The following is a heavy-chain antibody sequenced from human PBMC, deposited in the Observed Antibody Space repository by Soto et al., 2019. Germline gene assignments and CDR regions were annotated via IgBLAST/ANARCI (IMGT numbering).Heavy chain of an antibody. J-gene: IGHJ3*02. CDR1: GCTFTGYY. CDR2: INPNSGGT. Sequence: ASVKVSCKASGCTFTGYYMHWVRQAPGQGLEWMGWINPNSGGTNYAQKFQGWVTMTRDTSISTAYMELSRLRSDDTAVYYCARGGDDSSGYYRGYAFDIWGQGTMVTVSS. V-gene: IGHV1-2*04. D-gene: IGHD3-22*01. CDR3: ARGGDDSSGYYRGYAFDI.